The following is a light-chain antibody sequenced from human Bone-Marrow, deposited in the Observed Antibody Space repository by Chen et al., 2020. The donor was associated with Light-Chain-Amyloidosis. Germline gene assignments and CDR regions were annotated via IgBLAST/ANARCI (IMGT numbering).Light chain of an antibody. J-gene: IGKJ3*01. V-gene: IGKV2-30*01. CDR1: QSLVTSDGDIY. CDR2: EVS. CDR3: MQGTHWPFT. Sequence: DVLMTQSPLFLPVTLGQSASISCTSSQSLVTSDGDIYLNWFLQRPGQSPRRLIYEVSNRDSGVPDRFSGSASGTHFTLEISRVETEDIGVYFCMQGTHWPFTFGPGTTVEI.